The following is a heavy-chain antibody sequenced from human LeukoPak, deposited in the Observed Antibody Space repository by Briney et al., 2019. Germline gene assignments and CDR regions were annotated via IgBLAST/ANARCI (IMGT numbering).Heavy chain of an antibody. Sequence: GESLKISCKGSGYSFTSYWISWVRQMPGKRLEWMGRIDPSDSYTNYSPSFQGHVTISADKSISTAYLQWSSLKASDTAMYYCASPGNQLPPLGYYGMDVWGKGTTVTVSS. CDR1: GYSFTSYW. CDR2: IDPSDSYT. CDR3: ASPGNQLPPLGYYGMDV. V-gene: IGHV5-10-1*01. D-gene: IGHD2-2*01. J-gene: IGHJ6*04.